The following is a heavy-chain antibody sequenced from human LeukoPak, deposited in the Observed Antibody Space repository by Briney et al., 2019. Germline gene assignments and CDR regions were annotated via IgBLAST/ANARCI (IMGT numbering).Heavy chain of an antibody. CDR2: ISSSGSTI. D-gene: IGHD3-16*01. CDR3: ARVNQNYGPTGLDY. Sequence: PGGSLRLSCAASGFTFSDYYMSWIRQAPGEGLEWVSYISSSGSTIYYADSVKGRFTISRDNANNSLYLQMKSLRAEDTAVYYCARVNQNYGPTGLDYWGQGTLVTVSS. CDR1: GFTFSDYY. V-gene: IGHV3-11*01. J-gene: IGHJ4*02.